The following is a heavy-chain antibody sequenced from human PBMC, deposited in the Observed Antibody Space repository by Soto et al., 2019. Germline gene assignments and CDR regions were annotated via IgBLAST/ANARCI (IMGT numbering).Heavy chain of an antibody. Sequence: VQLQESGPGLVRPSETLSLTCTVSGGSISSGNFYWSWIRQPPGKGLEWIGYIYFSGSTSYRPSLKSRLTISLNTSNNQFSLKLTSFTAADPAVYYCAHDSHGGNTYFYLLGQGALVTVSS. CDR3: AHDSHGGNTYFYL. J-gene: IGHJ4*02. D-gene: IGHD1-26*01. V-gene: IGHV4-30-4*01. CDR2: IYFSGST. CDR1: GGSISSGNFY.